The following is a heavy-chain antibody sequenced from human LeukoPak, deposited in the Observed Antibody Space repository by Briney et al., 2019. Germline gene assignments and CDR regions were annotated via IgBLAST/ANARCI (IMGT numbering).Heavy chain of an antibody. CDR2: IIPIFGTA. D-gene: IGHD4-17*01. CDR3: ARDEEKYGDYYYGMDV. J-gene: IGHJ6*04. CDR1: GGTFSSYA. Sequence: RASVKVSCKASGGTFSSYATSWARQAPGQGLEWMGGIIPIFGTANYAQKFQGRVTITADESTSTAYMELSSLRSEDTAVYYCARDEEKYGDYYYGMDVWGKGTTVTVSS. V-gene: IGHV1-69*13.